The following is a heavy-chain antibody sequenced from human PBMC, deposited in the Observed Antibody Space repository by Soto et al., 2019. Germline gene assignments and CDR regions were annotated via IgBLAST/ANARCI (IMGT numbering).Heavy chain of an antibody. CDR1: GYTFTSYG. CDR2: ISAYNGNT. CDR3: ARWQLDRINYYYYGMDV. D-gene: IGHD6-6*01. Sequence: ASVKVSCKASGYTFTSYGISWVRQAPGQGLEWMGWISAYNGNTNYAQKLQGRVTMTTDTSTSTAYMELRSLRSDDTAVYYCARWQLDRINYYYYGMDVWGQGTTVTVSS. J-gene: IGHJ6*02. V-gene: IGHV1-18*01.